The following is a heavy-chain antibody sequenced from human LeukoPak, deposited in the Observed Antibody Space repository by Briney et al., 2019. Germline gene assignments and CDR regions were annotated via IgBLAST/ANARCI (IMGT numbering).Heavy chain of an antibody. Sequence: PGGSLRLSCAASGFTFSSYAMSWVRQPPDKGLEWVSAISGSATSTYYADSVKGRFTISRDNSKNTLYLQMNSLRAEDTAVYYCAKRGYCSGGSCQFCYYYGMDVWGQGTTVTVSS. V-gene: IGHV3-23*01. D-gene: IGHD2-15*01. J-gene: IGHJ6*02. CDR1: GFTFSSYA. CDR2: ISGSATST. CDR3: AKRGYCSGGSCQFCYYYGMDV.